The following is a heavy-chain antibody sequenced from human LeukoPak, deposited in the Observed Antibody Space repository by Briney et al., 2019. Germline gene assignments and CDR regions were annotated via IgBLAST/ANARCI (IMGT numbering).Heavy chain of an antibody. Sequence: SETLSLTCTVSGGSISSYYWSWIRQPPGKGLEWIGYIYYSGSTNYNPSLKSRVIISVDTSKNQFSLKLSSVTAADTAVYYCARLYCGGDCFAGYFDYWGQGTLVTVSS. CDR1: GGSISSYY. CDR3: ARLYCGGDCFAGYFDY. V-gene: IGHV4-59*01. D-gene: IGHD2-21*02. J-gene: IGHJ4*02. CDR2: IYYSGST.